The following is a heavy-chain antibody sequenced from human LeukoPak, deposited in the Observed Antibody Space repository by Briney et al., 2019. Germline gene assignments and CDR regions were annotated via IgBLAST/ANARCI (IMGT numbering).Heavy chain of an antibody. Sequence: ASVKVSCKASGYTFAGYYMHWVRQAPGQGLEWMGWINPNSGGTNYAQKFQGRVTMTRDTSISTAYMELSRLRSDDTAVYYCARDAPFRQDFDYWGQGTLVTVSS. CDR2: INPNSGGT. J-gene: IGHJ4*02. CDR3: ARDAPFRQDFDY. V-gene: IGHV1-2*02. CDR1: GYTFAGYY.